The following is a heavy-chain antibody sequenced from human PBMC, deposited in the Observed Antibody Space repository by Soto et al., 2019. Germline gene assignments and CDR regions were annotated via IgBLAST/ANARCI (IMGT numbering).Heavy chain of an antibody. Sequence: GGSLRLSCSAPGFTFSSYSMNWVRQAPGKGLEWVSSISSSSSYIYYADSVKGRFTISRDNAKNSLYLQMNSLRAEDTAVYYCARVREAGHDAFDIWGQGTMVTVSS. CDR3: ARVREAGHDAFDI. CDR1: GFTFSSYS. V-gene: IGHV3-21*01. J-gene: IGHJ3*02. D-gene: IGHD6-19*01. CDR2: ISSSSSYI.